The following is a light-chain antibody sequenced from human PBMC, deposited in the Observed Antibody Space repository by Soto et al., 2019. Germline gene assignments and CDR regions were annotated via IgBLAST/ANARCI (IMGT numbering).Light chain of an antibody. J-gene: IGLJ1*01. CDR3: CSYAGSYTWV. V-gene: IGLV2-11*01. CDR1: SSDVGGYNF. Sequence: QSVLTQPRSVSGSPGQSVTISCTGTSSDVGGYNFVSWYQQHPGKAPKLMIYDVSKRPSGVPDRFSGSKSGNTASLTISGFQAEDEADYNCCSYAGSYTWVFGTGTRVTVL. CDR2: DVS.